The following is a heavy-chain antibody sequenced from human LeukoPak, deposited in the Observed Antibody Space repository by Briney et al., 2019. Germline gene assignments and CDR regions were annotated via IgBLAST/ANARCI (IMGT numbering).Heavy chain of an antibody. CDR1: GFNFRNYG. V-gene: IGHV3-33*01. CDR2: IWYDGSNK. Sequence: GKFRRFSCAAPGFNFRNYGMHWVRQSPGKGLDCVAVIWYDGSNKYYVDSVEGRFTTSRDHSKNTLFLEMDSLRAEDTAVYYCARGFKFYDSRGYDADESDDWFATWGKEILVTVSS. D-gene: IGHD3-22*01. CDR3: ARGFKFYDSRGYDADESDDWFAT. J-gene: IGHJ5*02.